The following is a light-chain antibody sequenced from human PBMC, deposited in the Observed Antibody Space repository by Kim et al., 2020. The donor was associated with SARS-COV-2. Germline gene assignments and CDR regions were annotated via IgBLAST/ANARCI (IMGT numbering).Light chain of an antibody. Sequence: GQAVTLSCNGTSRDVGGYNYVSWYQQHPGKAPKLMIFEVSKRPSGVPDRFSGSKSGHTASLTVSGLQAEDEADYYCSSYAGSNSVVFGGGTQLTVL. CDR1: SRDVGGYNY. J-gene: IGLJ2*01. V-gene: IGLV2-8*01. CDR2: EVS. CDR3: SSYAGSNSVV.